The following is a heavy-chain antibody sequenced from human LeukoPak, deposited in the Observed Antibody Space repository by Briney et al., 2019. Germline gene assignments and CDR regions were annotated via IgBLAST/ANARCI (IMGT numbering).Heavy chain of an antibody. V-gene: IGHV1-46*01. J-gene: IGHJ4*02. CDR1: GYTFTSYY. CDR3: ARNTRVPGSTSPPLLY. CDR2: INPRGDYT. D-gene: IGHD2-2*01. Sequence: GASVKVSCKPFGYTFTSYYIHWVRQAPGQGLEWMGIINPRGDYTTYAQNFQGRVTMTRDTSTSTIYMELSSLRSEDTAVYYCARNTRVPGSTSPPLLYWGQGTLVTVSS.